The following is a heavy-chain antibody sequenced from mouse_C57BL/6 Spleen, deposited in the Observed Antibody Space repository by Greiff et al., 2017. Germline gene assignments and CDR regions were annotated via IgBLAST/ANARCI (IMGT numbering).Heavy chain of an antibody. Sequence: EVPRVASGGGLVQPGGSLSLSCAASGFTFTDYYMSWVRQPPGKALEWLGFIRNKANGYTTEYSACVKGRFTISRYNSQSILYLQMNDLRAEDSATYYCARKNRAMDNWGQGTSVTVSS. CDR1: GFTFTDYY. CDR3: ARKNRAMDN. J-gene: IGHJ4*01. CDR2: IRNKANGYTT. V-gene: IGHV7-3*01.